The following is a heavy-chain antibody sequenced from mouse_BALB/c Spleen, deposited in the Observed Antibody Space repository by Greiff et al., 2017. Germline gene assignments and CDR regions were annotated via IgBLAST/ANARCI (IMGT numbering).Heavy chain of an antibody. D-gene: IGHD1-1*01. CDR2: INPSNGGT. V-gene: IGHV1S81*02. CDR3: SYYYGSYAMDY. Sequence: QVQLQQSGAELVKPGASVKLSCKASGYTFTSYYMYWVKQRPGQGLEWIGEINPSNGGTNFNEKFKSKATLTVDKSSSTAYMQLSSLTSEDSAVYYCSYYYGSYAMDYWGQGTSVTVSS. J-gene: IGHJ4*01. CDR1: GYTFTSYY.